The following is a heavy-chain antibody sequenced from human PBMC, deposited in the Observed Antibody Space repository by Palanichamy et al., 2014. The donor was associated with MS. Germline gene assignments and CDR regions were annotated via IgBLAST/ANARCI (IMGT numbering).Heavy chain of an antibody. D-gene: IGHD2-2*01. J-gene: IGHJ6*02. Sequence: VQLVQSEVSEDAWASVKVSCKASGYTFTSYGISWVRQAPGQGLEWMGWISAYNGDTYYEQKLQGRVTMTTDTSTSTAYMELRSLRSDDTAVYYCARDLGSSTRDVWGQGTTVTVSS. CDR3: ARDLGSSTRDV. CDR1: GYTFTSYG. CDR2: ISAYNGDT. V-gene: IGHV1-18*01.